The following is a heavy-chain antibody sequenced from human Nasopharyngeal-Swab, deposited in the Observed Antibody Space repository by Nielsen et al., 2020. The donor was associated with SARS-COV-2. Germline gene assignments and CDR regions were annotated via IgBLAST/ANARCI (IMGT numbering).Heavy chain of an antibody. J-gene: IGHJ4*02. CDR1: GGSISSYY. Sequence: SETLSLTSTVSGGSISSYYWTWILQSPGKGLEWIGYIYYSGSTDYNPSLKGRVTISVDTSKNQFSLKLNSVTAADPAVYYCARRETIVGSFDYWGQGTLVTVSS. CDR2: IYYSGST. V-gene: IGHV4-59*08. D-gene: IGHD1-26*01. CDR3: ARRETIVGSFDY.